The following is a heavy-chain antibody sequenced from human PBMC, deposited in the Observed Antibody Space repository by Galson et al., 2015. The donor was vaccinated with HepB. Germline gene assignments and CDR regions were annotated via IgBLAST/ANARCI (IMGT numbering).Heavy chain of an antibody. Sequence: SVKVSCKASGGTFSNYAISWVRQAPGQGLEWMGGIIPKFGTVNHAQKFQGRVTITADESTSTAYMELSSLRSEDTAVYYCARDNPGYFYYYYGMDVGGQGTTV. CDR2: IIPKFGTV. CDR3: ARDNPGYFYYYYGMDV. D-gene: IGHD2-15*01. V-gene: IGHV1-69*13. CDR1: GGTFSNYA. J-gene: IGHJ6*02.